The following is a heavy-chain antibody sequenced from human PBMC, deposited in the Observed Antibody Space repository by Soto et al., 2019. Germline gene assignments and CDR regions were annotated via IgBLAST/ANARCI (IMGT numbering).Heavy chain of an antibody. V-gene: IGHV4-31*03. CDR1: GGSISSGGYY. CDR2: IYYSGST. Sequence: SETLSLTCTVSGGSISSGGYYWSWIRQHPGKGLEWIGYIYYSGSTYYNPSLKSRVTISVDTSKNQFSLKLSSVTAADTAVYYCARALERVATIQNNWFDPWGQGTLVTVSS. J-gene: IGHJ5*02. CDR3: ARALERVATIQNNWFDP. D-gene: IGHD5-12*01.